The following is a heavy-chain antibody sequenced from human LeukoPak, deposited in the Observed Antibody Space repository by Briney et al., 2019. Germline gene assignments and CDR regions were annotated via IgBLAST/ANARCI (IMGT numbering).Heavy chain of an antibody. J-gene: IGHJ4*02. CDR1: RFTFSNYE. V-gene: IGHV3-48*03. Sequence: PGGSLTLSCRASRFTFSNYEVQWPRQARGKGLEWVSYISSSCSNIYYADCVKGRLTISRDNAKNSLYLQMNSLRAEDTAVYYCAHIYTYGSSQFDYWGQGTLVTVSS. D-gene: IGHD5-18*01. CDR3: AHIYTYGSSQFDY. CDR2: ISSSCSNI.